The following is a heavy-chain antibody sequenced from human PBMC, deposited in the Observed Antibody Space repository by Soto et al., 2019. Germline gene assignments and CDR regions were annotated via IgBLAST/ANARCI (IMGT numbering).Heavy chain of an antibody. D-gene: IGHD3-10*01. V-gene: IGHV1-69*01. Sequence: QEQLVQAGAEVKKPGSSVRISCRASGGTFSNDAVSWVRQAPGQGLQWMGGIIPIFGTTHYAQKFRGRVTITADESAATAYMELTSVTSEHTAVYYCATGRRTGNYGMDVWGQGTAVTVSS. CDR1: GGTFSNDA. J-gene: IGHJ6*02. CDR2: IIPIFGTT. CDR3: ATGRRTGNYGMDV.